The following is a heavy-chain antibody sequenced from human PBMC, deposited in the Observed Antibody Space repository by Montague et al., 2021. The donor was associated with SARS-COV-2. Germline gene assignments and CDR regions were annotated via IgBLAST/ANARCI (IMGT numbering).Heavy chain of an antibody. D-gene: IGHD2-21*01. CDR2: ISGYNGNT. J-gene: IGHJ3*02. CDR1: GYTFSSYS. V-gene: IGHV1-18*04. CDR3: ARDKGPPYFAFDM. Sequence: SVKVSCKASGYTFSSYSISWVRQAPVQRLEWMGSISGYNGNTQSXQELQGRVTMTTDTSTNTAYMELRSLRSDDTAVYYCARDKGPPYFAFDMWGHGTMVIVSS.